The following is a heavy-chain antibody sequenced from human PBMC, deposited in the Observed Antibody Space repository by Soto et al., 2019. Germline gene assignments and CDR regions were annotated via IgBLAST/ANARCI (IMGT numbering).Heavy chain of an antibody. V-gene: IGHV3-48*01. D-gene: IGHD3-10*01. J-gene: IGHJ5*02. CDR3: ARELHGSGSYYLNWFDP. CDR2: ISSSSSTI. CDR1: GFTFSSYS. Sequence: GGSLRLSCAASGFTFSSYSMNWVRQAPGKGLEWVSYISSSSSTIYYADSVKGRFTISRDNAKNSLYLQMNSLRAEDTAVYYCARELHGSGSYYLNWFDPWGQGTLVTVSS.